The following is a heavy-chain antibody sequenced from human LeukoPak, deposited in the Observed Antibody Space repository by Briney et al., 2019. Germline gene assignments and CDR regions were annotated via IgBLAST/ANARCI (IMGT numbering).Heavy chain of an antibody. CDR1: GFTFDDYA. D-gene: IGHD3-10*01. J-gene: IGHJ3*02. CDR2: ISGDGGIT. V-gene: IGHV3-43*02. Sequence: SGGSLRLSCAASGFTFDDYAIHWVRQAPGKGLEWVSLISGDGGITYYAYSVKGRFTISRDNSKKSLCLQMNSLRTEDTAVYYCAKGVGLWFGELEVIGLYDAFDIWGQGTMVTVSS. CDR3: AKGVGLWFGELEVIGLYDAFDI.